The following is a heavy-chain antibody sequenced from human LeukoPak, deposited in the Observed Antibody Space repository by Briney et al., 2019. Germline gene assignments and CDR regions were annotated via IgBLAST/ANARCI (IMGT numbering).Heavy chain of an antibody. CDR2: ISGSGTIT. D-gene: IGHD3-10*01. J-gene: IGHJ3*02. Sequence: GGSLSLSCSASGFTFNSNAINWVRHAPGKGREWGIGISGSGTITSHADSVKGPFTITSAKSKNTLNLQMNSLRAEDTAVYYCAKGNFCMVRGMIGENAFDIWGQATMVTVSS. CDR3: AKGNFCMVRGMIGENAFDI. CDR1: GFTFNSNA. V-gene: IGHV3-23*01.